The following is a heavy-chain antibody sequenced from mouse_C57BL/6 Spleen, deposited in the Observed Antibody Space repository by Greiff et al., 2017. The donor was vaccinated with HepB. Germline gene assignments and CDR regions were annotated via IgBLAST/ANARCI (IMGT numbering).Heavy chain of an antibody. Sequence: VQLQQPGAELVRPGTSVKLSCKASGYTFTSYWMHWVKQRPGQGLEWIGVIDPSDSYTNYNQEFKGKATLTVDTSSSTAYMQLSSLTSEDSAVYYCARGDYPFDYWGQGTTLTVSS. D-gene: IGHD2-4*01. J-gene: IGHJ2*01. CDR3: ARGDYPFDY. CDR2: IDPSDSYT. CDR1: GYTFTSYW. V-gene: IGHV1-59*01.